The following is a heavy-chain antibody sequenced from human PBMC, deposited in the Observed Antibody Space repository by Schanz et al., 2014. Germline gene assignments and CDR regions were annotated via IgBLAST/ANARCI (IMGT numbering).Heavy chain of an antibody. CDR3: ARGRSLGWCDY. J-gene: IGHJ4*02. Sequence: EMQLVESGGGLIQPGGSLRLSCAASGFTVTSYYMSWVRQAPGKGLEWVSVIYSGDNTYYADSVKGRFTISRDNAKNSLYLQMHSLRAEDTAVYYCARGRSLGWCDYWGQGTLVTVSS. D-gene: IGHD2-21*01. CDR1: GFTVTSYY. CDR2: IYSGDNT. V-gene: IGHV3-53*01.